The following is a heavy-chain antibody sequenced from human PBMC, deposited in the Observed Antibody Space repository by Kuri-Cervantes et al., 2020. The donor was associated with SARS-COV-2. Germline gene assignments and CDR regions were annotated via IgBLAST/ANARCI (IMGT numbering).Heavy chain of an antibody. D-gene: IGHD6-19*01. J-gene: IGHJ6*02. CDR1: GGSISSSRYY. Sequence: ESLKISCTVSGGSISSSRYYWGWLRQPPGKGLEWIGSIYYSGSTYYNPSLKSRVTISVDTSKNQFSLKLSSVTAADTAVYYCARGVGAAVAGTLITIYYYYGMDVWGQGTTVTVSS. V-gene: IGHV4-39*01. CDR3: ARGVGAAVAGTLITIYYYYGMDV. CDR2: IYYSGST.